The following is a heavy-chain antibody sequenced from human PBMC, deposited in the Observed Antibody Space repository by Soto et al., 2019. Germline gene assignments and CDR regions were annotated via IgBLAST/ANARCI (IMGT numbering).Heavy chain of an antibody. D-gene: IGHD5-18*01. J-gene: IGHJ4*02. V-gene: IGHV4-59*01. CDR2: IYYSGST. CDR3: ARIKGGYTATFDY. Sequence: PSETLSLTCTVSGGSISNYYWIWVRQPPGKGLEFIGYIYYSGSTNYTPSLKSRVTMSVDTSKNQFSLKLSSVTAADTAMYYCARIKGGYTATFDYWGQGTLVTVSS. CDR1: GGSISNYY.